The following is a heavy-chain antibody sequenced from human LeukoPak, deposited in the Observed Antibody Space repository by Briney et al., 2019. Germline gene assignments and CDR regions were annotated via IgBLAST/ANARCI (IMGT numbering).Heavy chain of an antibody. Sequence: GSLRLSCAASGFTFSSYSMNWVRQAPGKGLEWVSSISSSSSYMYYADSVKGRFTISRDSAKNSLYLQMNSLRAEDTAVYYCARDPGTSLDYWGQGTLVTVSS. CDR1: GFTFSSYS. D-gene: IGHD1-1*01. CDR3: ARDPGTSLDY. CDR2: ISSSSSYM. V-gene: IGHV3-21*01. J-gene: IGHJ4*02.